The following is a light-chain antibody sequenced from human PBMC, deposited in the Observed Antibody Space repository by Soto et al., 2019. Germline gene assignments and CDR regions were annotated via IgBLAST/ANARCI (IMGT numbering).Light chain of an antibody. J-gene: IGKJ1*01. CDR2: GAS. CDR1: QSVSID. Sequence: EIVMTQSPATLSVSPGESVTLSCRASQSVSIDLAWYQQTPGQAPRLLIYGASNRATGIPARFSGSGSGTDFTLTISSLEPDDFAVYYRQQRSNWPTFGKGTKVDIK. V-gene: IGKV3-11*01. CDR3: QQRSNWPT.